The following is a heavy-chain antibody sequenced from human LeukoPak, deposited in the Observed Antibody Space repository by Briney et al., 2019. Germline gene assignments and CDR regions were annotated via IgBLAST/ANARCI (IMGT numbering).Heavy chain of an antibody. CDR3: ARDLGYYDSSGYRD. CDR1: GFTFSSYA. CDR2: ISYDGSNK. V-gene: IGHV3-30-3*01. J-gene: IGHJ4*02. Sequence: LRLSCAASGFTFSSYAMHWVRQAPGKGLEWVAVISYDGSNKYYADSVKGRYTISRDNSKNTLYLQMNSLRAEDTAVYYCARDLGYYDSSGYRDWGQGTLVTVSS. D-gene: IGHD3-22*01.